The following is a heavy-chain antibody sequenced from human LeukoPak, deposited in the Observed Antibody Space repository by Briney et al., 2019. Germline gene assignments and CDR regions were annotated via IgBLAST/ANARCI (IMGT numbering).Heavy chain of an antibody. CDR1: GGSFSSGSYY. V-gene: IGHV4-61*01. J-gene: IGHJ4*02. Sequence: SETLSLTCTVSGGSFSSGSYYWSWIRQPPGTGLEWIGYIYYSGSTNYNPSLKSRVTISVDTSKNQFSLKLSSVTAADTAVYYCARTGGYSYGFLDYWGQGTLVTVSS. D-gene: IGHD5-18*01. CDR2: IYYSGST. CDR3: ARTGGYSYGFLDY.